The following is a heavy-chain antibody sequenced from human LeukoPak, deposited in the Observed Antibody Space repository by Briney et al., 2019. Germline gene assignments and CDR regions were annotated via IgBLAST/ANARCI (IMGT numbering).Heavy chain of an antibody. CDR2: ISYDGSNK. D-gene: IGHD5-12*01. J-gene: IGHJ4*02. CDR1: GFTFSSYA. V-gene: IGHV3-30*04. CDR3: ARDSHLVAPIRGYFDY. Sequence: GRSLRLSCAASGFTFSSYAMHWVRQAPGKGLEWVAVISYDGSNKYYADSVKGRFTISRDNSKNTLYLQMNSLRAEDTAVYYCARDSHLVAPIRGYFDYWGQGTLVTVSS.